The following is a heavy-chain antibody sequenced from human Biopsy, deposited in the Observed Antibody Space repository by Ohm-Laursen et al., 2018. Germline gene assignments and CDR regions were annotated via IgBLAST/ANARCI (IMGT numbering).Heavy chain of an antibody. CDR1: GYSFTSYY. CDR3: ARNTGWYGDLYYFDY. Sequence: SSVKVSCKASGYSFTSYYMHWVRQAPGQGLEWMGMINPSGSTTSYPQISQGRVTMTRDTSKSTVYMELSSLRSADTAVYFCARNTGWYGDLYYFDYWGQGTLVTVSS. CDR2: INPSGSTT. V-gene: IGHV1-46*01. J-gene: IGHJ4*02. D-gene: IGHD6-19*01.